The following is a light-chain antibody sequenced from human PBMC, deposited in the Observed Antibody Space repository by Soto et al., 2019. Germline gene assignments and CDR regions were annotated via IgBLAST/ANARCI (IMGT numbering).Light chain of an antibody. V-gene: IGLV2-23*02. J-gene: IGLJ7*01. CDR2: EVS. CDR1: SSDVGSYKL. CDR3: CSYVCTSTHTV. Sequence: QSVLTQPASVSGSPGQSITISCTGTSSDVGSYKLVSWYQQHPGKAPKLMISEVSKRPSGISDRFSGSKSGSTASLTISGLQAEDEADYYCCSYVCTSTHTVFGGGTQLTVL.